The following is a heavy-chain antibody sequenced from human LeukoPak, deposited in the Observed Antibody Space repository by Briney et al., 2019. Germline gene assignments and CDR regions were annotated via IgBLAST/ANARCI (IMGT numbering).Heavy chain of an antibody. CDR2: ISASGST. D-gene: IGHD3-3*01. Sequence: SETLSLTCTVSCASVRSSSYSWSWIRQPAGKGLEWFGRISASGSTSYNPSLESRVTISLESSKNQVSLRLDSVTATDTAVYYCAKSFWINGWFVGFDNWGRGTPVTVSS. V-gene: IGHV4-61*02. CDR3: AKSFWINGWFVGFDN. CDR1: CASVRSSSYS. J-gene: IGHJ4*02.